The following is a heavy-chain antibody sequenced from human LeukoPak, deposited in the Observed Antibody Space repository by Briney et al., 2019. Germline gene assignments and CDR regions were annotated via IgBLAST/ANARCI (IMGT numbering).Heavy chain of an antibody. CDR3: AKDPYRVVFATGNYLDP. V-gene: IGHV3-33*06. Sequence: PGGSLRLSCAASGFTFSSYGMHWVRQAPGKGLEWVAVIWYDGSNKYYADSVKGRFTISRDNSKNTLYLQMNSLRAEDTAVYYCAKDPYRVVFATGNYLDPWGQGTLVTVSS. J-gene: IGHJ5*02. CDR1: GFTFSSYG. D-gene: IGHD2-15*01. CDR2: IWYDGSNK.